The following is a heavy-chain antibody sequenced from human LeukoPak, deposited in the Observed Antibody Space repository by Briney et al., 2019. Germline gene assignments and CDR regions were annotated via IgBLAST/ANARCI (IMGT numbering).Heavy chain of an antibody. Sequence: GGSLRLSCAASGFTFSTYAMHWVRQAPGKGLEWVAMIWYNGRNKHYADSVKGRFTISRDNSKNTLDLQMNSLRADDTAVYYCVRDPSNSGWAFDYWGQGTLVTVSS. J-gene: IGHJ4*02. CDR2: IWYNGRNK. CDR3: VRDPSNSGWAFDY. V-gene: IGHV3-33*01. D-gene: IGHD6-19*01. CDR1: GFTFSTYA.